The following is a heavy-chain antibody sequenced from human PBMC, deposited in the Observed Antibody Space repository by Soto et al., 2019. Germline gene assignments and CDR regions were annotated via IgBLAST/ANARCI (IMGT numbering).Heavy chain of an antibody. CDR2: INPNSGGT. Sequence: RASVKVSCKASGYTFTGYYMHWVRQAPGQGLECMGWINPNSGGTNYAQKFQGRVTMTRDTSISTAYMELSRLRSDDTAVYYCARVPRRITMIVVVHPNWFDPWGQGTLVTVSS. CDR3: ARVPRRITMIVVVHPNWFDP. CDR1: GYTFTGYY. V-gene: IGHV1-2*02. D-gene: IGHD3-22*01. J-gene: IGHJ5*02.